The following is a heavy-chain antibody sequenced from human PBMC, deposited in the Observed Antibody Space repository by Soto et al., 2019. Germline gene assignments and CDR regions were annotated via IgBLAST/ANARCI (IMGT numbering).Heavy chain of an antibody. CDR2: INHSGST. CDR3: ARRERVTTSSDY. D-gene: IGHD4-17*01. V-gene: IGHV4-34*01. Sequence: QVQLQQWGAGLLKPSETLSLTCAVYGGSFSGYYWSWIRQPPGKGLEWIGEINHSGSTNYNQSLKSRVTISVDTSKNQFSLKLSSVTAADTAVYYCARRERVTTSSDYWGQGTLVTVSS. J-gene: IGHJ4*02. CDR1: GGSFSGYY.